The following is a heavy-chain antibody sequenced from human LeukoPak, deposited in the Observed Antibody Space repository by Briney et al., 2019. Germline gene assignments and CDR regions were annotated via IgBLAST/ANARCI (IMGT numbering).Heavy chain of an antibody. V-gene: IGHV3-23*01. D-gene: IGHD3-10*01. CDR1: GFTFSSYA. CDR3: ANGKPVVWSGELLPFDY. Sequence: GGSLRLSCAASGFTFSSYAMSWVHQAPGKGLEWVSAISGSGGSTYYADSVKGRFTISRDNSKNTLYLQMNSLRAEDTAVYYCANGKPVVWSGELLPFDYWGQGTLVTVSS. CDR2: ISGSGGST. J-gene: IGHJ4*02.